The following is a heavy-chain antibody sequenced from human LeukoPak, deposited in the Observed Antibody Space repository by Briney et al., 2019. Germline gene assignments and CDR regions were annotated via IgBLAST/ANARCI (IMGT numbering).Heavy chain of an antibody. J-gene: IGHJ4*02. Sequence: ASGKVSCKASGHTFTSYDINWVRQATGQGLEWMGWMNPNSGNTGYAQKFQGRVTMTRNTSISTAYMELSSLRSEDTAVYYCARGRSPSIAAVHYWVQGTLVTVSS. D-gene: IGHD6-13*01. CDR1: GHTFTSYD. V-gene: IGHV1-8*01. CDR2: MNPNSGNT. CDR3: ARGRSPSIAAVHY.